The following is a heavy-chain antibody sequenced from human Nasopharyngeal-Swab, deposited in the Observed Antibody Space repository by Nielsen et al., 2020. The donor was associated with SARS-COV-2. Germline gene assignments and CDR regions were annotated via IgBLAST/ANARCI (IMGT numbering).Heavy chain of an antibody. CDR1: GYTFTSYA. D-gene: IGHD6-6*01. Sequence: ASVKVSCKASGYTFTSYAMHWVRQAPAQRLEWMGWIDAGNGNTKYSQKFQGRVTITRDTSASTAYMELSSLRSEDTAEYYCARDSSLRWYSSSPPDYWGQGTLVTVSS. CDR3: ARDSSLRWYSSSPPDY. CDR2: IDAGNGNT. J-gene: IGHJ4*02. V-gene: IGHV1-3*01.